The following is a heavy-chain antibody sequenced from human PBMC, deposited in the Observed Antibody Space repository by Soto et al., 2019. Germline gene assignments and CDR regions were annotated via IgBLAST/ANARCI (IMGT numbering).Heavy chain of an antibody. CDR2: INHSGST. V-gene: IGHV4-34*01. Sequence: SETLSLTCAVYGGSFSGYYWSWIRQPPGKGLEWIGEINHSGSTNYNPSLKSRVTISVDTSKNQFSLKLSSVTAADTAVYYCARSRAAAGINYFDYWGQGTRVTVSS. D-gene: IGHD6-13*01. CDR1: GGSFSGYY. J-gene: IGHJ4*02. CDR3: ARSRAAAGINYFDY.